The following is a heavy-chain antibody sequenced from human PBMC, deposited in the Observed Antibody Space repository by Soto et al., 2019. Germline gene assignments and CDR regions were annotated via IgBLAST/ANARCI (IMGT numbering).Heavy chain of an antibody. J-gene: IGHJ5*02. V-gene: IGHV1-18*04. D-gene: IGHD2-2*01. CDR1: GYTFTSYG. Sequence: ASVKVSCKASGYTFTSYGISWVRQAPGQGLEWMGWISAYNGNTNYAQKLQGRVSMTTDTSTSTAYMELRSLRSDDTAVYYCERDSLVVQAPSGWFDPCGQGTLVTVSS. CDR2: ISAYNGNT. CDR3: ERDSLVVQAPSGWFDP.